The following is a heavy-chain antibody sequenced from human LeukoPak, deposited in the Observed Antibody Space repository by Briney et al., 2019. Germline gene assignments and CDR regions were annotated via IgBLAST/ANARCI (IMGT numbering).Heavy chain of an antibody. D-gene: IGHD3-22*01. CDR1: GGSFSGYY. CDR2: INHSGST. J-gene: IGHJ4*02. Sequence: SETLSLTCAVYGGSFSGYYWSWIRQPPGKGLEWIGEINHSGSTNYNPSLKSRVTISVDTSKNQFSLKLSSVTAADTAVYYCASSSSSTPFDYWGQGTLGTVSS. CDR3: ASSSSSTPFDY. V-gene: IGHV4-34*01.